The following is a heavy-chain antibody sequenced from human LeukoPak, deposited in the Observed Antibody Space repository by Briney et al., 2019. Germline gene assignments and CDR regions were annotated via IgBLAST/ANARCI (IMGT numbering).Heavy chain of an antibody. CDR1: GFTFSSYA. Sequence: PGGSLRLSCAASGFTFSSYAMSWVRQAPGKGLEWVSAISGRGGSTYYEDSVKGRLTISRDNSKNPLYLQMNSLRAEDTAEYYCAKILNYFDSVYSFDMWGQGTMVTVSS. D-gene: IGHD3-22*01. V-gene: IGHV3-23*01. J-gene: IGHJ3*02. CDR3: AKILNYFDSVYSFDM. CDR2: ISGRGGST.